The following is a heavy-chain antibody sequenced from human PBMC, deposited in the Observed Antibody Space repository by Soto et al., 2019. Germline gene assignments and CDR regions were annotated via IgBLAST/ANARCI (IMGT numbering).Heavy chain of an antibody. V-gene: IGHV4-39*01. CDR3: ARPYSGGWPDAVHI. D-gene: IGHD6-19*01. CDR1: GASIHSDGFY. Sequence: LSLTCTVSGASIHSDGFYWGWIRQSPGKGLAWMATIHSGGATYYNPSFRSRVTISVDTSKNQVSLTVKSVTAADTAVYYCARPYSGGWPDAVHIWGQGTQVTVSS. J-gene: IGHJ1*01. CDR2: IHSGGAT.